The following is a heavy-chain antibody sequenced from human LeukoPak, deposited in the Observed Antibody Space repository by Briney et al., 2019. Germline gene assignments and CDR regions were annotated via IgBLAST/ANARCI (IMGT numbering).Heavy chain of an antibody. D-gene: IGHD2-2*01. Sequence: PSETLSLTCTVSGDSIRNNYWSWIRQPAGKGLEWIGRIYGSGSTNYKPSLKARVTMSVDTSQSQFSLRVSSATAADTAVYYCARGGISTSLDYWGQGTLVTVAS. CDR2: IYGSGST. CDR3: ARGGISTSLDY. CDR1: GDSIRNNY. J-gene: IGHJ4*02. V-gene: IGHV4-4*07.